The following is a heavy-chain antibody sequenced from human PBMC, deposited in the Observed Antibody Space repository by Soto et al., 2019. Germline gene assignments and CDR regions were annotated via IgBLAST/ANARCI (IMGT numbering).Heavy chain of an antibody. CDR3: ARGPTAPPPLPRYYYYGMDV. Sequence: QVQLVQSGAEVKKPGSSVKVSCKASGGTFSSYAISWVRQAPGQGLEWMGGIIPIFGTANYAQKFQGRVTITADESTSTAYMELSSVRSEDTAVYYCARGPTAPPPLPRYYYYGMDVWGQGTTVTVSS. CDR2: IIPIFGTA. J-gene: IGHJ6*02. CDR1: GGTFSSYA. V-gene: IGHV1-69*01.